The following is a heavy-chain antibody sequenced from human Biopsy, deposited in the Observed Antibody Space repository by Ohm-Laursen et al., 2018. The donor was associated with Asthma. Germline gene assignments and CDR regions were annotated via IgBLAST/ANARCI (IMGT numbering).Heavy chain of an antibody. CDR3: ARAVSSSSYWYFDL. D-gene: IGHD6-6*01. J-gene: IGHJ2*01. V-gene: IGHV4-39*02. CDR1: GDAMSTSGSY. Sequence: SDTLSLTCIVSGDAMSTSGSYWGWIRQSPGKGLEWIGSIYYSGRTNYNPSLESRVTISADTSKTHFSLKVTSVTAADTAVYYCARAVSSSSYWYFDLWGRGTLVTVSS. CDR2: IYYSGRT.